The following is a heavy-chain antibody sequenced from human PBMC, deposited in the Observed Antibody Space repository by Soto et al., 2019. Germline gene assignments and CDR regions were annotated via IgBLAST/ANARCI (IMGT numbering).Heavy chain of an antibody. CDR2: ISGSGGST. CDR3: AKYSPPATAQLLILDGMDV. V-gene: IGHV3-23*01. J-gene: IGHJ6*02. CDR1: GFTFSSYA. D-gene: IGHD2-2*01. Sequence: LRLSCAASGFTFSSYAMSWVRQAPGKGLEWVSAISGSGGSTYYADSVKGRFTISRDNSKNTLYLQMNSLRAEDTAVYYCAKYSPPATAQLLILDGMDVWGQGTTVTVPS.